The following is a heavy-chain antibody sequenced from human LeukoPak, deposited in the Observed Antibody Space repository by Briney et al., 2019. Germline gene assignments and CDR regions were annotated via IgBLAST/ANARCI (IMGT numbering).Heavy chain of an antibody. J-gene: IGHJ4*02. V-gene: IGHV1-2*02. CDR1: GYTFTGYY. CDR3: ARGGVLMVYAGFDY. CDR2: INPNSGGT. Sequence: ASVKVSCKASGYTFTGYYMHWVRQASGQGLEWMGWINPNSGGTNYAQKFQGRVTMTRDTSISTAYMELSRLRSDDTAVYYCARGGVLMVYAGFDYWGQGTLVTVSS. D-gene: IGHD2-8*01.